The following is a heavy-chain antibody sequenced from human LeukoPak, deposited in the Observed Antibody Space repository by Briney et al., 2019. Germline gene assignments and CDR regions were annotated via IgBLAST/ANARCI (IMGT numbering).Heavy chain of an antibody. Sequence: GGSLRLSCAASGFTFSNYDMHWVRQATGKGLEWVSAFHTAGDTHYSGSVKGRFATSRENAKNSFYLQMNNLRAGDTAVYYCARGSCSSRSCYKRVNGLDVWGQGTPVTLSS. CDR3: ARGSCSSRSCYKRVNGLDV. CDR1: GFTFSNYD. D-gene: IGHD2-2*01. J-gene: IGHJ6*02. CDR2: FHTAGDT. V-gene: IGHV3-13*01.